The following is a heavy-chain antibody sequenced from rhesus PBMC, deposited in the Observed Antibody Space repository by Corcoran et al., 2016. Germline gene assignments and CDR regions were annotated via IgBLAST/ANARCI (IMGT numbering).Heavy chain of an antibody. CDR1: GYTFTDYY. CDR3: AIGIIVGRDY. Sequence: EVQLMQSGAEVKKPGASVKISCKASGYTFTDYYLHWVRQAPGKGLEWMGRVDPEDGEVVHAQKCQDRVTMAADTSTDTAYMELSRLISEDTAVYYCAIGIIVGRDYWGQGVLVTVSS. CDR2: VDPEDGEV. V-gene: IGHV1-111*02. J-gene: IGHJ4*01. D-gene: IGHD6-13*01.